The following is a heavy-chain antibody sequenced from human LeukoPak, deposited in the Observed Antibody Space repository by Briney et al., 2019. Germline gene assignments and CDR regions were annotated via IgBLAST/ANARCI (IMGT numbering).Heavy chain of an antibody. D-gene: IGHD2-21*01. J-gene: IGHJ4*02. CDR1: GFTFSSYA. V-gene: IGHV3-23*01. CDR3: ARRMVNRAIDY. Sequence: GGSLRLSCVASGFTFSSYAMSWVRQAPGKGLEWVSGLGGSGGSTYYADSAKGRFTISGDNSENTLYLQMNSLRAEDTAVYYCARRMVNRAIDYWGQGTLVTASS. CDR2: LGGSGGST.